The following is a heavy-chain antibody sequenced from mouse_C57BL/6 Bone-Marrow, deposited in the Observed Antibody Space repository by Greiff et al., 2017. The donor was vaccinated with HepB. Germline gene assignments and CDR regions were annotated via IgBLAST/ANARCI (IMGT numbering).Heavy chain of an antibody. CDR3: ARPVANWDPSFDY. Sequence: DVMLVESGGGLVKPGGSLKLSCAASGFTFSDYGMHWVRQAPEKGLEWVAYISSGSSTIYYADTVKGRFTISRDNAKNTLFLQMTSLRSEDTAMYYCARPVANWDPSFDYWGQGTTLTVSS. V-gene: IGHV5-17*01. J-gene: IGHJ2*01. CDR1: GFTFSDYG. CDR2: ISSGSSTI. D-gene: IGHD4-1*01.